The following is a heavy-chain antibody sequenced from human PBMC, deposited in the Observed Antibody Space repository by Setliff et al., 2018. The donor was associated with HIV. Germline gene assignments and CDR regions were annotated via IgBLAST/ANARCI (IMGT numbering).Heavy chain of an antibody. V-gene: IGHV4-39*02. CDR1: GVSINTDNYY. CDR3: ARAIVYGSAFDI. Sequence: SETLSLTCNVSGVSINTDNYYWGWIRQPPGKGLEWIGSFHYSGSTSYNPSLRSRVTISVDTSKKYFSLRLTSVAAADTAVYYCARAIVYGSAFDIWGQGTMVTVSS. J-gene: IGHJ3*02. D-gene: IGHD6-13*01. CDR2: FHYSGST.